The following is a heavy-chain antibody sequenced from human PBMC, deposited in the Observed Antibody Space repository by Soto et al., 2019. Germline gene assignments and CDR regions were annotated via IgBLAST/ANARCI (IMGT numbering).Heavy chain of an antibody. V-gene: IGHV3-73*02. J-gene: IGHJ5*02. CDR3: VRHSLIPDGRFDP. Sequence: EVQLVESGGGLVQPGGSLKLSCAASGLTFSDSGIQWVRQASGKGLEWVGRIKSKINNYATTYAASVNGRFTISRDDSKNTAYLQMNSLKTEDTAVYYCVRHSLIPDGRFDPWGQGTLVTVSS. CDR2: IKSKINNYAT. CDR1: GLTFSDSG. D-gene: IGHD3-16*02.